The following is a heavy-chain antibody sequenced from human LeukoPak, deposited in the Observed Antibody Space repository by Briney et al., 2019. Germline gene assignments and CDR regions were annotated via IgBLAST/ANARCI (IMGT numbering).Heavy chain of an antibody. D-gene: IGHD6-13*01. Sequence: PSETLSLTCTVSGGSISSSSYYWSWIRQPPGKGLEWIGYIYYSGSTNYNPSLKSRVTISVDTSKNQFSLKLSSVTAADTAVYYCARCSSSWDPCDYWGQGTLVTVSS. CDR1: GGSISSSSYY. CDR2: IYYSGST. J-gene: IGHJ4*02. CDR3: ARCSSSWDPCDY. V-gene: IGHV4-61*05.